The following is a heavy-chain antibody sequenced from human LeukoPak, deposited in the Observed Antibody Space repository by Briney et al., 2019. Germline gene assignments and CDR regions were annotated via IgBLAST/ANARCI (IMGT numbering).Heavy chain of an antibody. CDR3: ASSYLHYNWNDEVRFDY. J-gene: IGHJ4*02. V-gene: IGHV4-59*08. CDR2: IYYSGST. Sequence: SETLSLTCTVSGGSISSYYWSWIRQPPGKGLEWIGYIYYSGSTNYNPSLKSRATISVDTSKNQFSLKLSSVTAADTAVYYCASSYLHYNWNDEVRFDYWGQGTLVTVSS. CDR1: GGSISSYY. D-gene: IGHD1-1*01.